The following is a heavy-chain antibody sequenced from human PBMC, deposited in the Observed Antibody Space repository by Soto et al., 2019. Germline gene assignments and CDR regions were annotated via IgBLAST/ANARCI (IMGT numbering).Heavy chain of an antibody. CDR2: ISAYNGNT. V-gene: IGHV1-18*04. CDR1: GYTFTSYG. J-gene: IGHJ5*02. Sequence: ASVTGSCTSSGYTFTSYGISWVRQAPGQGLEWMGWISAYNGNTNYAQKLQGRVTMTTNTSTSTAYMELRSLRSDDTAVYYCARGGPPIAVVWFDPWGQGTLVTVSS. CDR3: ARGGPPIAVVWFDP. D-gene: IGHD6-19*01.